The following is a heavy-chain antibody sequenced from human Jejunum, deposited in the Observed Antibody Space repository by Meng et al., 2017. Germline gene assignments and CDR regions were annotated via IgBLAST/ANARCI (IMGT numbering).Heavy chain of an antibody. Sequence: QMRLKESGPGRVKPTQTLSLTCTVLGGSISSGGHSWSWIRQHPGKGLEWTRYIYYSGSTYYNPSLKSRVIISVDNSKNRFSLSLNSVTAAGTAIYYCARADYVRYFDLWGRGTLVTVSS. V-gene: IGHV4-31*03. CDR3: ARADYVRYFDL. CDR1: GGSISSGGHS. CDR2: IYYSGST. D-gene: IGHD3-10*02. J-gene: IGHJ2*01.